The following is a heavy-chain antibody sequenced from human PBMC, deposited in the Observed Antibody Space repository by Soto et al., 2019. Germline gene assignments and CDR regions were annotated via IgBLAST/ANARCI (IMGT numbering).Heavy chain of an antibody. J-gene: IGHJ6*03. D-gene: IGHD2-15*01. CDR1: GFTFSSYS. V-gene: IGHV3-48*01. Sequence: EVQLVESGGGLVQPGGSLRLSCAASGFTFSSYSMNWVRQAPGKGLEWVSYISSSSSTIYYADSVKGRFTISRDNAKNSLYLQMNSLRAEDTAVYYCAGSAQGYCSGGSCYSHYYYMDVWGKVTTVTVSS. CDR2: ISSSSSTI. CDR3: AGSAQGYCSGGSCYSHYYYMDV.